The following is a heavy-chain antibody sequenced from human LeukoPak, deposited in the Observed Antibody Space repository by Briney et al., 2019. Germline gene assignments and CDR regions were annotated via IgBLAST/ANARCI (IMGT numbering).Heavy chain of an antibody. J-gene: IGHJ6*02. Sequence: GASVTVFCKASGGTFSSYAISWVRQAPGQGLEWMGRIIPILGIANYAQKFQGRVTITADKSTSTAYMELSSLRSEDTAVYYCARDVDSTDYYYYGMDVWGQGTTVTVSS. V-gene: IGHV1-69*04. D-gene: IGHD5-12*01. CDR1: GGTFSSYA. CDR2: IIPILGIA. CDR3: ARDVDSTDYYYYGMDV.